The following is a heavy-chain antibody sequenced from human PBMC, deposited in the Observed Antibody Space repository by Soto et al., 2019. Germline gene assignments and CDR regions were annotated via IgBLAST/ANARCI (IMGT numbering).Heavy chain of an antibody. J-gene: IGHJ4*02. CDR1: GFTFSSYS. CDR3: ARDPERSHIVATSL. D-gene: IGHD5-12*01. Sequence: GGSLRLSCAASGFTFSSYSMNWVRQAPGKGLEWVSSISSSSSYIYYADSVKGRFTISRDNAKNSLYLQMNSLRAEDTAVYYCARDPERSHIVATSLWGQGTLVTVSS. CDR2: ISSSSSYI. V-gene: IGHV3-21*01.